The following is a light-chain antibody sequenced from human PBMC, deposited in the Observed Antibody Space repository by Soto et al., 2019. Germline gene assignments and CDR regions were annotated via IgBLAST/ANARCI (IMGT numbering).Light chain of an antibody. CDR3: QQYNSNWT. J-gene: IGKJ1*01. CDR1: QSISSW. Sequence: MIQSPSTLSASVGDRVTITCRASQSISSWLAWYQQKPGKAPKLLIYKASSLKSGVPSRFSGSGSGTEFTLTITSLQPDDFATYYCQQYNSNWTFGQGTKV. CDR2: KAS. V-gene: IGKV1-5*03.